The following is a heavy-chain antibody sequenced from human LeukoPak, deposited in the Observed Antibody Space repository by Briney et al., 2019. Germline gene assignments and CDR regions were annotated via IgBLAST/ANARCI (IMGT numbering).Heavy chain of an antibody. CDR2: IGGRGGSA. V-gene: IGHV3-23*01. D-gene: IGHD3-9*01. J-gene: IGHJ6*03. Sequence: QPGGSLRLSCAASGFTFSSYGMYWVRQAPGKGLEWVSAIGGRGGSAYYADSVKGRFTISRDNSKNTLYLQMNSLRAEDTAVYYCAKQGRDWLRDYYYYMDVWGKGTTVTISS. CDR3: AKQGRDWLRDYYYYMDV. CDR1: GFTFSSYG.